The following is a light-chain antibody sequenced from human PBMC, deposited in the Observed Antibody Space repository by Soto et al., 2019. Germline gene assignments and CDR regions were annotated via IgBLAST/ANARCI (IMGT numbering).Light chain of an antibody. CDR3: HQYNDGPYT. CDR2: GAS. Sequence: EIVMTQSPATLSVSPGERATVSCRSSQSVSSNVAWYQQIPGQTPRLLIYGASTRATGIPVRFSGSGSGTEFTLTISSLQSEDFAVYYCHQYNDGPYTFGQGTKVDIK. J-gene: IGKJ2*01. CDR1: QSVSSN. V-gene: IGKV3-15*01.